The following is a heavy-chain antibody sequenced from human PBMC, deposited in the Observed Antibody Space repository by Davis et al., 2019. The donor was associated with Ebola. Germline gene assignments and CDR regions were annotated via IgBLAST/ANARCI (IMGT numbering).Heavy chain of an antibody. D-gene: IGHD5-18*01. CDR1: RFTFSSYA. V-gene: IGHV3-30-3*01. J-gene: IGHJ4*02. Sequence: PGGSLRLSCAASRFTFSSYAMHWVRQAPGKGLEWVALISFDGIYKWYADSVKGRFTISRDNSKSTLFLQINSLRPEDTAVYYCARDRIPDYWGQGTLVTVSS. CDR3: ARDRIPDY. CDR2: ISFDGIYK.